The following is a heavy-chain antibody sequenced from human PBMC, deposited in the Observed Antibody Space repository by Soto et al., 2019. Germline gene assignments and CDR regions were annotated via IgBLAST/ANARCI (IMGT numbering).Heavy chain of an antibody. CDR2: IWYDGSNK. V-gene: IGHV3-33*08. D-gene: IGHD4-17*01. Sequence: VQLVESGGGLVQPGGSLRLSCAASGFTFSSYGMHWVRQAPGKGLEWVAVIWYDGSNKYYADSVKGRFTISRDNSKNTLYLQMNSLRAEDTAVYYCARVSRRGKNYGDPIYGIDVWGQGTTVTVSS. J-gene: IGHJ6*02. CDR1: GFTFSSYG. CDR3: ARVSRRGKNYGDPIYGIDV.